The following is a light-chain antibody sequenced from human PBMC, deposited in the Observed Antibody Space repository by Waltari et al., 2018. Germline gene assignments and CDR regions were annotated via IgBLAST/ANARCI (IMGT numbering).Light chain of an antibody. CDR2: INSDGSH. V-gene: IGLV4-69*01. J-gene: IGLJ3*02. CDR3: ESGGHGTWV. CDR1: GGRSTNA. Sequence: QLVLTQSPSASASLGASVKHTCTLHGGRSTNAIAWHPQQPEKGPRFLMRINSDGSHIKGDEIPDRFSGSSSGAEHYLTISSVQSEDEADYYCESGGHGTWVFGGGTKLTVL.